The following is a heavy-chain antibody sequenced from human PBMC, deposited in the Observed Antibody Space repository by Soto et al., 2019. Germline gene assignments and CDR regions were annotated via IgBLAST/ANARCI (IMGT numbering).Heavy chain of an antibody. CDR1: GFTFSSYG. CDR3: ANDLVYCTNGVCPSSY. CDR2: ISYDGSNK. Sequence: QVQLVESGGGVVQPGRSLRLSCAASGFTFSSYGMHWVRQAPGKGLEWVAVISYDGSNKYYADSVKGRFTISRDNSKNPLYLQMNSMRAEDTAVYYCANDLVYCTNGVCPSSYWGQGTLVTVSS. V-gene: IGHV3-30*18. D-gene: IGHD2-8*01. J-gene: IGHJ4*02.